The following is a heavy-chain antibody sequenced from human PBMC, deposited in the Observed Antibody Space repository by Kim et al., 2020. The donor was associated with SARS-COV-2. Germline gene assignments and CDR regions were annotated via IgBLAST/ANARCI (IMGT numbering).Heavy chain of an antibody. CDR1: GGSISSGSYY. Sequence: SETLSLTCTVSGGSISSGSYYWSWIRQPAGKGLEWIGRIYTSGSTNYNPSLKSRVTISVDTSKNQFSLKLSSVTAADTAVYYCAREGTYGDYVGYWGQGTLVTVSS. V-gene: IGHV4-61*02. D-gene: IGHD4-17*01. J-gene: IGHJ4*02. CDR2: IYTSGST. CDR3: AREGTYGDYVGY.